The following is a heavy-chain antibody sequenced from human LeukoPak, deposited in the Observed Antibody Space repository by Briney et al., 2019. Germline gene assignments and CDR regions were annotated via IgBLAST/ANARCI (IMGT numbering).Heavy chain of an antibody. CDR3: AREAIGVVVDATPSNWFDP. D-gene: IGHD2-15*01. V-gene: IGHV1-2*02. J-gene: IGHJ5*02. CDR2: INPNSGGT. CDR1: GYTFTGYY. Sequence: ASVKVSCKASGYTFTGYYMHWVRQAPGQGLEWMGWINPNSGGTNYAQKFQGRVTMTRDTSISTAYMELSRLRSDDTAVYYCAREAIGVVVDATPSNWFDPWGQGTLVTVSS.